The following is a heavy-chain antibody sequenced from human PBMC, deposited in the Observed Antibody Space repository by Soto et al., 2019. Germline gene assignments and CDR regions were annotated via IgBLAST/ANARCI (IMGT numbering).Heavy chain of an antibody. CDR2: IDWDDDK. J-gene: IGHJ4*02. CDR3: ARSSYESSGYYSPDLTFDF. D-gene: IGHD3-22*01. Sequence: GSGPTLVNPTQTLTLTCTFSGFSLSTGGRRVSWLRQPPGKALEWLARIDWDDDKFYNTSLKTRLTISKDTSKNQVVLTMTNMDPVDTATYYCARSSYESSGYYSPDLTFDFWGPGTLVTVSS. CDR1: GFSLSTGGRR. V-gene: IGHV2-70*04.